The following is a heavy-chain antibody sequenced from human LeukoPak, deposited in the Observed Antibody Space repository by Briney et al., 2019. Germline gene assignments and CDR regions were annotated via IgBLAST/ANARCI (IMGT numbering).Heavy chain of an antibody. CDR2: IWYDGSSK. J-gene: IGHJ6*02. V-gene: IGHV3-33*01. CDR1: GFTFSSYG. CDR3: ARGYCGGDCYRPTYYYYYGMDV. Sequence: GGSLRLSCAASGFTFSSYGMHWVRQAPGKGLEWVAVIWYDGSSKYYADSVKGRFTISRDNSKNTLYLQMNSLRAEGTAVYYCARGYCGGDCYRPTYYYYYGMDVWGQGTTVTVSS. D-gene: IGHD2-21*02.